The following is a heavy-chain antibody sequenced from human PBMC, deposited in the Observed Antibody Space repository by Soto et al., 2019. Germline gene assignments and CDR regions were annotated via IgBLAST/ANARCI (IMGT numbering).Heavy chain of an antibody. V-gene: IGHV3-23*01. Sequence: EVQLLESGGGFVQPGGSLRLSCVVSGFMFRDYPMGWVRQAPGTGLEWVSATTATGGSTFYADSGKGRFTISRDNSINTPYLQMNNLRVEDSAVYSCAKRSIITGGAVDMWGQGTMVTVSS. J-gene: IGHJ3*02. CDR3: AKRSIITGGAVDM. CDR1: GFMFRDYP. CDR2: TTATGGST. D-gene: IGHD3-3*02.